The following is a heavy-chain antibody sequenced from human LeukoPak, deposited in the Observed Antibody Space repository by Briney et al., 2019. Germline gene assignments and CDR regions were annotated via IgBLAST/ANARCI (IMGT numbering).Heavy chain of an antibody. V-gene: IGHV4-59*01. J-gene: IGHJ4*02. CDR3: ARGYSSSWNYFDY. D-gene: IGHD6-13*01. Sequence: SETLSLTRTVSGGSISNYWWSWIGQPPGKGLEWIGYVFDGGGTNYNPSLKSRVTISVDTSKKQFSLKLSSVTAADTAVYCCARGYSSSWNYFDYWGQGTLVTVSS. CDR2: VFDGGGT. CDR1: GGSISNYW.